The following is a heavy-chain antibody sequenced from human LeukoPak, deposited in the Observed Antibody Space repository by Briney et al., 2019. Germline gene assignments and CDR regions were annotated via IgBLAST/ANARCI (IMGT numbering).Heavy chain of an antibody. CDR2: ISGSGGST. Sequence: PGGSLRLSCAASGFTFSSYAMSWVRQAPGKGLEWVSAISGSGGSTYYADSVKGRFTISRDNSKNSLYLQMNSLRAEDTAVYYCARPYRVGATAPFDYWGQGTLVTVSS. J-gene: IGHJ4*02. V-gene: IGHV3-23*01. CDR1: GFTFSSYA. D-gene: IGHD1-26*01. CDR3: ARPYRVGATAPFDY.